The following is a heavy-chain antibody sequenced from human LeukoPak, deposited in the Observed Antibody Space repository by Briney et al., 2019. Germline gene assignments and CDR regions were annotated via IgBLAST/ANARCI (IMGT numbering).Heavy chain of an antibody. CDR3: ARDDSSELYCTNGVCSPVAFDY. V-gene: IGHV3-20*04. CDR1: GFTFDDYG. D-gene: IGHD2-8*01. J-gene: IGHJ4*02. CDR2: INWNGGST. Sequence: GGSLRLSCAASGFTFDDYGMSWVRQAPGKGLEWVSGINWNGGSTGYADSVKGRFTISRDNAKNSLYLQMNSLRAEDTAVYYCARDDSSELYCTNGVCSPVAFDYWGQGTLVTVSS.